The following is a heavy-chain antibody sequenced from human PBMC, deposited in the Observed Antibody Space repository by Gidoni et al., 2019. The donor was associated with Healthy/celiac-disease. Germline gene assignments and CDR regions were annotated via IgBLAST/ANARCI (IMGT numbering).Heavy chain of an antibody. CDR2: ISAYNGNT. D-gene: IGHD5-12*01. V-gene: IGHV1-18*01. Sequence: QVHLVQSGAEVKKPGASVKVSCKASGYTFTSYGISWVRQAPGQGLEWMGWISAYNGNTNNAQKLQSRVTMTKDTSTSTAYMGLRSLGSDDTAVYYCARVRDGYNKDDYWGQGTLVTVSS. CDR3: ARVRDGYNKDDY. CDR1: GYTFTSYG. J-gene: IGHJ4*02.